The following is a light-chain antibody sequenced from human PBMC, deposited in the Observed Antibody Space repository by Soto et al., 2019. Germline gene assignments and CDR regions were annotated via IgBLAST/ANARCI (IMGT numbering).Light chain of an antibody. J-gene: IGLJ1*01. Sequence: QSVLTQPPSVSGAPGQRVTISCTGSSSNIGAGYDVHWYQHLPGTAPKLLIYGNSNRPSGVPDRFSGSKSGTSASLAITGLQAEDEADYYCQSYDSSLSGSLVFGTGTKVTVL. CDR2: GNS. V-gene: IGLV1-40*01. CDR1: SSNIGAGYD. CDR3: QSYDSSLSGSLV.